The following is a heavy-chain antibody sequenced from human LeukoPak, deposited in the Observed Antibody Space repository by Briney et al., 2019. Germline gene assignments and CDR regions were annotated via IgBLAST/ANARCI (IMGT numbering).Heavy chain of an antibody. CDR2: IYYSGST. CDR3: ASHSGSRDAFDI. CDR1: GXXXXGGXX. Sequence: GXXXXGGXXWSWIRQHPGKGLXXIGYIYYSGSTYYNPSLKSRVTISVDTSKNQFSLKLSSVTAADTAAYYCASHSGSRDAFDIWGQGTMVTVSS. V-gene: IGHV4-31*02. J-gene: IGHJ3*02. D-gene: IGHD1-26*01.